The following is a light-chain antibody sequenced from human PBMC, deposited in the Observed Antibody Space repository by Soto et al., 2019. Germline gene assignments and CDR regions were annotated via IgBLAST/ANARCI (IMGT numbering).Light chain of an antibody. CDR3: QQYGSSPRT. V-gene: IGKV3-20*01. J-gene: IGKJ1*01. CDR2: GAS. CDR1: QSVSSGY. Sequence: EIVLTQSPGTPSLSPGEKATPPPRASQSVSSGYLAWYQQKPGQGPRLLIYGASSRATGIPDRFSGSGSGTDFTLTISRLEPEDFAVYYCQQYGSSPRTFGQGTKVDIK.